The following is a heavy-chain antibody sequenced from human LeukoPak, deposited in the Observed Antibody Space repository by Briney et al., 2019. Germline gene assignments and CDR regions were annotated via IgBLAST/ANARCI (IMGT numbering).Heavy chain of an antibody. Sequence: SETLSLTCAVSGYSISTGRYWGWIRQPPGKGLEWIGSIYHSGSTYYNPSLKSRVTISVDTSKNHFSLTLRSVTAADTAVYYCARGLSTAGIDYCGQGTLVTVSS. V-gene: IGHV4-38-2*01. CDR1: GYSISTGRY. CDR2: IYHSGST. CDR3: ARGLSTAGIDY. J-gene: IGHJ4*02. D-gene: IGHD2-2*01.